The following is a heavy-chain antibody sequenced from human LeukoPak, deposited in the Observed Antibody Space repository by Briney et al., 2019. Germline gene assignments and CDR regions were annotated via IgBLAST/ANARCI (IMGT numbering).Heavy chain of an antibody. D-gene: IGHD6-6*01. CDR2: ISGSGGST. CDR3: AKDLRVPMAARSFDY. Sequence: GGSLRLSCAASGFTFSSYAMSWVRQAPGKGLEWVSAISGSGGSTYYADSVKGRFTTSRDNSKNTLYLQMNSLRAEDTAVYYCAKDLRVPMAARSFDYWGQGTLVTVSS. CDR1: GFTFSSYA. J-gene: IGHJ4*02. V-gene: IGHV3-23*01.